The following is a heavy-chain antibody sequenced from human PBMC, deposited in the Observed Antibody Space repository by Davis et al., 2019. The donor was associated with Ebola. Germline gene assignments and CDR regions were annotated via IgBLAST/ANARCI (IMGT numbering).Heavy chain of an antibody. Sequence: GESLKISCAAFGFTFSSYAMSWVRQAPGKGLEWVSAISGSGGRTYYADSVKGRFTISRDNSKNTLYLQMNSLRAEDTAVYYCAKEKDSSGYFDYWGQGTLVTVSS. CDR3: AKEKDSSGYFDY. J-gene: IGHJ4*02. D-gene: IGHD6-19*01. CDR2: ISGSGGRT. CDR1: GFTFSSYA. V-gene: IGHV3-23*01.